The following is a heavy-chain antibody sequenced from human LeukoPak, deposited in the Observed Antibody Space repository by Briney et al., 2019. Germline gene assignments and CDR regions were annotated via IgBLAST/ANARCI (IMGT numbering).Heavy chain of an antibody. Sequence: GGSLRLSCTASGLYFSNAWMNWVRQAPGKGLEWVSYISSSSSTIYYADSVKGRFTISRDNAKNSLYLQMNSLRDEDTAVYYCAREEVVPAAIFPPEFDYWGQGTLVTVSS. D-gene: IGHD2-2*01. V-gene: IGHV3-48*02. CDR3: AREEVVPAAIFPPEFDY. CDR1: GLYFSNAW. J-gene: IGHJ4*02. CDR2: ISSSSSTI.